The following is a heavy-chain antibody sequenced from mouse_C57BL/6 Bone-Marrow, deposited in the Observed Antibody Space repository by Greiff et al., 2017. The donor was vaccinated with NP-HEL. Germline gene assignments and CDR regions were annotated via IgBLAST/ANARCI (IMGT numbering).Heavy chain of an antibody. Sequence: EVMLVESGGDLVKPGGSLKLSCAASGFTFSSYGMSWVRPTPDKRLAWFATIRRGVSYTYYLDSVKGRFTTSRDNAKKTLYLQMSSLKSEYTAMYYCARHSPYEYGPSSYWYFDVWGTGTTVTVSS. J-gene: IGHJ1*03. CDR2: IRRGVSYT. CDR1: GFTFSSYG. CDR3: ARHSPYEYGPSSYWYFDV. V-gene: IGHV5-6*01. D-gene: IGHD2-4*01.